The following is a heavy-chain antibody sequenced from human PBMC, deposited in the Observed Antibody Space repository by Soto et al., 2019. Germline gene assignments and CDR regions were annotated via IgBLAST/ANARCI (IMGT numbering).Heavy chain of an antibody. CDR1: GGTFSSYT. D-gene: IGHD6-6*01. V-gene: IGHV1-69*02. J-gene: IGHJ6*03. CDR2: IIPILGIA. Sequence: QVQLVQSGAEVKKPGSSVKVSCKASGGTFSSYTISWVRQAPGQGLEWMGRIIPILGIANYAQKFQGRVTITADKSTSTAYMELSSLRSEDTAVYYWARGRIAARPYDYNYMDVCGKGTTVTVSS. CDR3: ARGRIAARPYDYNYMDV.